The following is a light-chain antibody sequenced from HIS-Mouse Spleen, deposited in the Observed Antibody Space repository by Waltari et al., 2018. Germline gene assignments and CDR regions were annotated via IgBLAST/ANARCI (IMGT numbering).Light chain of an antibody. J-gene: IGKJ1*01. Sequence: DIQMTQSPSTLSASVGDRVTITCRASQSISSWLAWYQQKPGKAPKLLIYKASSLESGVPSRFSRSGSGTEFTLTISSLQPDDFATYYCQQYNSYSPWTFGKGPRWKSN. CDR2: KAS. CDR1: QSISSW. CDR3: QQYNSYSPWT. V-gene: IGKV1-5*03.